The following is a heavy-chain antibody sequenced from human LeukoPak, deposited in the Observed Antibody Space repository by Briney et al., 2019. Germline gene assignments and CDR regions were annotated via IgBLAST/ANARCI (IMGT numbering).Heavy chain of an antibody. J-gene: IGHJ4*02. D-gene: IGHD1-26*01. CDR3: TTGFPGGSYYVFNQGYFDY. CDR1: GFTFSNAW. CDR2: IKSKTDGGTT. V-gene: IGHV3-15*01. Sequence: PGGSLRLSCAASGFTFSNAWMSWVRQAPGKGLEWVGRIKSKTDGGTTDYAAPVKGRFTISRDDSKNTLYLQMSSLKTEDTAVYYCTTGFPGGSYYVFNQGYFDYWGQGTLVTVSS.